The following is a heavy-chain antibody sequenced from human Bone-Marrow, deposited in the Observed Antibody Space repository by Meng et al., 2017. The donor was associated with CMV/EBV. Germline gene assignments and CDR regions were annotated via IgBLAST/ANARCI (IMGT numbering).Heavy chain of an antibody. V-gene: IGHV3-30-3*01. Sequence: VQLVESGGGLVKPGGSLRLSCAASGFTFSSYAMHWVRQAPGKGLEWVAVISYDGSNKYYADSVKGRFTISRDNSKNTLYLQMNSLRAEDTAVYYCARGGELFDYWGQGTLVTVSS. CDR1: GFTFSSYA. J-gene: IGHJ4*02. CDR2: ISYDGSNK. D-gene: IGHD4-17*01. CDR3: ARGGELFDY.